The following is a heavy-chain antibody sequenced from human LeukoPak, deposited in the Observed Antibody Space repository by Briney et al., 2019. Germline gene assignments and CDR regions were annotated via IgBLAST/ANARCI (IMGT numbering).Heavy chain of an antibody. CDR1: GGSFSGYY. CDR2: INHSGDT. CDR3: ASTAIAAAGVPFRFDY. D-gene: IGHD6-13*01. J-gene: IGHJ4*02. V-gene: IGHV4-34*01. Sequence: SETLSLTCAVYGGSFSGYYYSWIRQPPGEGLEWIGEINHSGDTNYNPSLKSRVTLSVDTSKNQFSLKLSSVTAADTAVYYCASTAIAAAGVPFRFDYWGQGTLVTVSS.